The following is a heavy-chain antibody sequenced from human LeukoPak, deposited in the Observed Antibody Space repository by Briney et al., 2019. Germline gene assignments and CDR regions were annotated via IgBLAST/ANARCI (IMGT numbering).Heavy chain of an antibody. Sequence: GGSLRLSCAASGFTFSAYWMSWVRQAPGKGLEWVANIKQDGSDKYYVDSAKGRFTISRDNAKNSLYLQMNSLRAEDTAVYYCVRKTVVGSYFDYWGQGTPVTVSS. V-gene: IGHV3-7*03. J-gene: IGHJ4*02. D-gene: IGHD4-23*01. CDR2: IKQDGSDK. CDR1: GFTFSAYW. CDR3: VRKTVVGSYFDY.